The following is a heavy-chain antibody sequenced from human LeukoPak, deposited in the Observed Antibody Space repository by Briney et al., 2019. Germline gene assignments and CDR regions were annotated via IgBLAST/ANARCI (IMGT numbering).Heavy chain of an antibody. D-gene: IGHD3-10*01. CDR2: ISSSSSYI. J-gene: IGHJ2*01. CDR1: RFTFSSYT. CDR3: ARDGKADYYGSRDPPRYWYFDL. V-gene: IGHV3-21*01. Sequence: PGRSLRLSCAASRFTFSSYTMNWVRQAPGKGLEWVSSISSSSSYIYYADSVKDRFTISRDNAKNSLYLQMNSLRAEDTAVYYCARDGKADYYGSRDPPRYWYFDLWGRGTLVTVSS.